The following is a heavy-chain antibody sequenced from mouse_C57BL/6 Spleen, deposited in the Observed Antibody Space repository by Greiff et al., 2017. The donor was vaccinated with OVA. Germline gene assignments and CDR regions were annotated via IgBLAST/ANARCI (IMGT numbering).Heavy chain of an antibody. J-gene: IGHJ2*01. D-gene: IGHD4-1*01. Sequence: EVQLVESEGGLVQPGSSMKLSCTASGFTFSAYYMAWVRQVPEKGLEWVANINYDGSSTYYLDSLKSRFIISRDNAKNILYLQMSSLKSEDTATYYCARGWDNFDYWGQGTTLTVSS. V-gene: IGHV5-16*01. CDR1: GFTFSAYY. CDR2: INYDGSST. CDR3: ARGWDNFDY.